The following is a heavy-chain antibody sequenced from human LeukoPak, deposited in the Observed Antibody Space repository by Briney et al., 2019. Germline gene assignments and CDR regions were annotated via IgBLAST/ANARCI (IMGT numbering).Heavy chain of an antibody. CDR1: GYTFTSYY. V-gene: IGHV1-46*01. CDR3: ARGAPQSFTYYYDSSGYLLS. CDR2: INPSGGST. J-gene: IGHJ5*02. Sequence: ASVKVSCKASGYTFTSYYMHWVRQAPGQGLEWMGIINPSGGSTSYAQKFQGSVTMTRDMSTSTVYMELSSLRSEDTAVYYCARGAPQSFTYYYDSSGYLLSWGQGTLVTVSS. D-gene: IGHD3-22*01.